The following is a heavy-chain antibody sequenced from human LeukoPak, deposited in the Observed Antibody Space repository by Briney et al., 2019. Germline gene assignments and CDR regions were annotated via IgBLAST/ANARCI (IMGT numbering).Heavy chain of an antibody. D-gene: IGHD5-12*01. CDR3: ARDRGRGYDPPGWFDP. V-gene: IGHV3-30-3*01. Sequence: GGSLRLSCAASGFTFSSYTMHWVRQAPGKGLEWVAVISYDGSNKYYADSVKGRFTISRDNSKNTLYLQMNSLRAEDTALYYCARDRGRGYDPPGWFDPWGQGTLVTVSS. CDR1: GFTFSSYT. J-gene: IGHJ5*02. CDR2: ISYDGSNK.